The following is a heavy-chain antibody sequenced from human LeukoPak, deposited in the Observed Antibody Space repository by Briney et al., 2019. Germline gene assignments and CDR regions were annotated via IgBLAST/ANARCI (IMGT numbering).Heavy chain of an antibody. D-gene: IGHD4-11*01. Sequence: GGSLRLSCAASGFTVSTNYMSWVRQAPGKGLEWVSVVYSGGSTYYADSVKGRFTISRHNSENTLYLQMNSLRAEDTAVYYCARGMTNPFDYWGQGTLVTVSS. CDR2: VYSGGST. J-gene: IGHJ4*02. CDR1: GFTVSTNY. CDR3: ARGMTNPFDY. V-gene: IGHV3-53*04.